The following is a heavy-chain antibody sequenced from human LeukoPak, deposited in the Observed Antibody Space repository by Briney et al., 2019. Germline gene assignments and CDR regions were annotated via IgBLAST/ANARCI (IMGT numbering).Heavy chain of an antibody. Sequence: GGSLRLSCEASRFTLSSYSMNWVRQASGKGLEWLSYISSSSSMITYADSVKGRFTISRDNAKNALYLQMNSLRAEDTAVYYCARASTGYFDLWGRGTLVTVSS. CDR1: RFTLSSYS. CDR3: ARASTGYFDL. CDR2: ISSSSSMI. J-gene: IGHJ2*01. V-gene: IGHV3-48*01.